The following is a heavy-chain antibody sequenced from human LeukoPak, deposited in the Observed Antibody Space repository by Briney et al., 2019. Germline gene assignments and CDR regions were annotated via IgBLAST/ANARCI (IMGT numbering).Heavy chain of an antibody. Sequence: GGSLRLSCAASGFTFSSYGMHWVRQAPGKGLEWVAVIWYDGSNKYYADSVKGRFTISRDNSKNTLYLQMNSLRSEDTAVYYCARVAVNNYYDSSGYLAFDIWGQGTMVTVSS. CDR3: ARVAVNNYYDSSGYLAFDI. V-gene: IGHV3-30*19. D-gene: IGHD3-22*01. CDR1: GFTFSSYG. J-gene: IGHJ3*02. CDR2: IWYDGSNK.